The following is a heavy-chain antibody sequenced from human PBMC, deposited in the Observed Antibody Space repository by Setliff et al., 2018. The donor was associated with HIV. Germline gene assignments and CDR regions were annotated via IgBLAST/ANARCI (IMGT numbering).Heavy chain of an antibody. CDR1: GYTLTEVS. D-gene: IGHD3-22*01. V-gene: IGHV1-24*01. J-gene: IGHJ6*03. CDR3: AARPGVDSSGYYDYYYMDV. Sequence: ASVKVSCKVSGYTLTEVSMHWVRQAPGKGLEWMGYFDPQDGKTIYAQKFQGRVTMTEDTSTYTAYMELTNLRSEDTAVYYCAARPGVDSSGYYDYYYMDVWAKGTTVTVSS. CDR2: FDPQDGKT.